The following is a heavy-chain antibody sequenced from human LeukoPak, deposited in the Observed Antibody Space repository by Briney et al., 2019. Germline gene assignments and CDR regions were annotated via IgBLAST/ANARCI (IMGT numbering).Heavy chain of an antibody. CDR1: GGTFSSYA. CDR3: ARGAYSSGWTHFDY. Sequence: SVKVSCKASGGTFSSYAISWVRQAPGQGLEWMGGIIPIFGTANYAQKFQGRVTITADESSSTAYMELSSLRSEDTAVYYCARGAYSSGWTHFDYWGQGTLVTVSS. V-gene: IGHV1-69*13. D-gene: IGHD6-19*01. CDR2: IIPIFGTA. J-gene: IGHJ4*02.